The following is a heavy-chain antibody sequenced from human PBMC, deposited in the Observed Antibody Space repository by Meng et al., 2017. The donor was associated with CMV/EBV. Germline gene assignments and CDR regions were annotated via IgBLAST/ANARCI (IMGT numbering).Heavy chain of an antibody. D-gene: IGHD3-3*01. CDR2: IYYSGST. CDR1: GGSISSGDYY. J-gene: IGHJ6*02. Sequence: SETLSLTCTVSGGSISSGDYYWSWIRQPPGKGLEWIGYIYYSGSTYYNPSLKSRVTISVDTSKNQFSLKLSSVTAADTAVYYCAREVRGVVPDYYGMDVWGQGTTVTSP. V-gene: IGHV4-30-4*08. CDR3: AREVRGVVPDYYGMDV.